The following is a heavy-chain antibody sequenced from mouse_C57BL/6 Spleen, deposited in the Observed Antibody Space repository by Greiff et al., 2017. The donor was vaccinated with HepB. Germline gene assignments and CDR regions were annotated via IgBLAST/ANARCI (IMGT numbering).Heavy chain of an antibody. Sequence: DVMLVESGGGLVKPGGSLKLSCAASGFTFSDYGMHWVRQAPEKGLEWVAYISSGSSTIYYADTVKGRFTISRDNAKNTLFLQMTSLRSEDTAMYYCAIHSNYVLFAYWGQGTLVTVSA. CDR1: GFTFSDYG. D-gene: IGHD2-5*01. CDR3: AIHSNYVLFAY. V-gene: IGHV5-17*01. J-gene: IGHJ3*01. CDR2: ISSGSSTI.